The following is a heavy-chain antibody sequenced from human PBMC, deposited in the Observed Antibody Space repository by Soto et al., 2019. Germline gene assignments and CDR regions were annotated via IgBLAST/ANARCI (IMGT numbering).Heavy chain of an antibody. CDR1: GFPFSSYA. Sequence: GGSLRLSCAASGFPFSSYAMTWVRQAPGKGLEWVSSISGSGSSTYSADSVKGRFTVSRDNSKNTQYLQMDSLRVEDTAVYYCGPQILWYGELPTFVSWGQGTLVTVSS. CDR2: ISGSGSST. D-gene: IGHD3-10*01. J-gene: IGHJ4*02. V-gene: IGHV3-23*01. CDR3: GPQILWYGELPTFVS.